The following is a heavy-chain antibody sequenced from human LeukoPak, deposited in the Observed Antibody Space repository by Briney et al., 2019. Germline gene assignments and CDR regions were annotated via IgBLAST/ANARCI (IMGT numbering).Heavy chain of an antibody. J-gene: IGHJ4*02. V-gene: IGHV3-11*06. CDR1: GFTFSDYY. CDR2: LPPDELDI. Sequence: PGGSLRLSCAASGFTFSDYYMSWIRQAPGMGLVWVSRLPPDELDIIYADSVKGRFTISRDNSMNTLDLEMNSLRAEDTAVYYCATQPCSGGRCYLEHWGQGTLVTVSS. D-gene: IGHD2-15*01. CDR3: ATQPCSGGRCYLEH.